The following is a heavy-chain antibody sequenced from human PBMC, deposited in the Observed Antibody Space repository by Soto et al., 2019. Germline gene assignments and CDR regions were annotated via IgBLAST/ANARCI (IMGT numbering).Heavy chain of an antibody. CDR2: ISGSGGST. CDR1: GFTFSNYA. V-gene: IGHV3-23*01. Sequence: GSLRLSCAASGFTFSNYAVTWVRQAPGKGLEWVSTISGSGGSTYYADSVKGRFTISRDNSKNTLYLQMNSLRAEDTAAYYGAKDQGSSWYEIDYWGQGTLVTVSS. CDR3: AKDQGSSWYEIDY. D-gene: IGHD6-13*01. J-gene: IGHJ4*02.